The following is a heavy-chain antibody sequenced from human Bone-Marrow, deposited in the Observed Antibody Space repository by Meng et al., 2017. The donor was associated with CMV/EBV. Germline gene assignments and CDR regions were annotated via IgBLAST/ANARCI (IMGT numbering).Heavy chain of an antibody. CDR1: GGTFSSYA. J-gene: IGHJ4*02. CDR3: AREDSSGYSYYFDY. Sequence: QVPLVASGAEVKKPGSSVNVSCKASGGTFSSYAISWVRQAPGQGLEWMGRIIPILGIANYAQKFQGRVTITADKSTSTAYMELSSLRSEDTAVYYCAREDSSGYSYYFDYWGQGTLVTVSS. CDR2: IIPILGIA. D-gene: IGHD3-22*01. V-gene: IGHV1-69*04.